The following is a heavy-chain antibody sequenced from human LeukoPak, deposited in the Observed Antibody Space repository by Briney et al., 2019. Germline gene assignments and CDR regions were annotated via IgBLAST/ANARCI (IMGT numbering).Heavy chain of an antibody. CDR3: TSWGDTTAEYFQR. D-gene: IGHD2-21*02. CDR2: INGDASSI. J-gene: IGHJ1*01. CDR1: GFTFSNYW. Sequence: GGSLRLSCAASGFTFSNYWMQWVRQAPGKGLVWVSRINGDASSISYADSVKGRFTISRDNAQNSMYLQMNSLRVEDTAVYYCTSWGDTTAEYFQRWGQGTLVTVSS. V-gene: IGHV3-74*01.